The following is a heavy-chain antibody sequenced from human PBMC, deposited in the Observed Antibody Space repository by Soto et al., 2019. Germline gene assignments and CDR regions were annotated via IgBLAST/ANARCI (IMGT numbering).Heavy chain of an antibody. CDR3: TQTSGWPRLNS. Sequence: SETLSLTCSASGASISRFYWNWIRQPPGKGLEWIGHIYNGESTNYNPSLKSRVTISVDTSKNQFSLKLTSVTAADTAVYYCTQTSGWPRLNSWSQATLVT. V-gene: IGHV4-59*01. J-gene: IGHJ4*02. CDR2: IYNGEST. D-gene: IGHD6-19*01. CDR1: GASISRFY.